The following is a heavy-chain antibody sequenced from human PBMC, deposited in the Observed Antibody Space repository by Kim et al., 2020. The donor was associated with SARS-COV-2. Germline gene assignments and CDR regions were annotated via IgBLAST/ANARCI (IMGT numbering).Heavy chain of an antibody. J-gene: IGHJ4*02. CDR1: GGSISSDGFY. CDR3: ARCGGYYDSSGRFDS. D-gene: IGHD3-22*01. Sequence: SETLSLTCAVSGGSISSDGFYWSWIRQHPGKGLEWIGYIYYTGTTYYNPSLKSRITISVDTSKDQFSLKLSSVTAADTAVYYCARCGGYYDSSGRFDSWGQGTLVSVSS. CDR2: IYYTGTT. V-gene: IGHV4-31*11.